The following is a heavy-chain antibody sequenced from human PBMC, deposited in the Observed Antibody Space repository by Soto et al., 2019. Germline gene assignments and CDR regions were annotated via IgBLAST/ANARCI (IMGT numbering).Heavy chain of an antibody. Sequence: QVQLQESGPGLVKPSQTLSLTCTVSGGSISSGGYYWSWIRQHPGKGLEWIGYIYYSGSTYYNPSLRRRVNISVDTSKHQFSLKLSSVTAADTAVYYCARDRLGEATVTHDAFDIWGQGTMVTVSS. CDR1: GGSISSGGYY. V-gene: IGHV4-31*03. CDR3: ARDRLGEATVTHDAFDI. D-gene: IGHD4-17*01. CDR2: IYYSGST. J-gene: IGHJ3*02.